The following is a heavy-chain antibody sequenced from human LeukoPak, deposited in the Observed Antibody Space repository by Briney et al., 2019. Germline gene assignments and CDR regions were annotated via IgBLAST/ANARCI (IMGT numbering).Heavy chain of an antibody. CDR1: GFTFRSYA. Sequence: GGSLRLSHAASGFTFRSYAMRWVRQAPGEGLEWVSAISGSGGSTYYADSVKGRFTISRDNSKNTLYLQMNSLRAEDTVVYYCAKVYCSSTSCYYYYYYGMDVWGKGTTVTVSS. D-gene: IGHD2-2*01. CDR3: AKVYCSSTSCYYYYYYGMDV. V-gene: IGHV3-23*01. CDR2: ISGSGGST. J-gene: IGHJ6*04.